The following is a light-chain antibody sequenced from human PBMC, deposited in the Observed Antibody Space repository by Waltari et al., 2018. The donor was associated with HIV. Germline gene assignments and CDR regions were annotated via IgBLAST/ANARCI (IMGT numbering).Light chain of an antibody. Sequence: EIVMTQTPPFLSVAPGQAASISCKSSETLLQSDGKTYFSGYVQKTGQPPHLLLYEVSNRFTGVPDRFIGSGSGTDFTLILSRVEAEDVGVYYCMQSAQFPLTFGGGTKVEIK. V-gene: IGKV2D-29*01. CDR2: EVS. CDR3: MQSAQFPLT. CDR1: ETLLQSDGKTY. J-gene: IGKJ4*01.